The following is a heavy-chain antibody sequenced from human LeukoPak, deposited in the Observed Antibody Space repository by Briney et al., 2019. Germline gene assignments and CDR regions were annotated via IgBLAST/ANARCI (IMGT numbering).Heavy chain of an antibody. V-gene: IGHV4-34*01. D-gene: IGHD2-2*01. CDR1: GGSFSGYY. CDR2: INHSGST. J-gene: IGHJ4*02. CDR3: ARHVVVPAATDLIDY. Sequence: SETLSLTCAVYGGSFSGYYWSWIRQPPGKGLGWIGEINHSGSTNYNPSLKSRVTISVDTSKNQFSLKLSSVTAADTAVYYCARHVVVPAATDLIDYWGQGTLVTVSS.